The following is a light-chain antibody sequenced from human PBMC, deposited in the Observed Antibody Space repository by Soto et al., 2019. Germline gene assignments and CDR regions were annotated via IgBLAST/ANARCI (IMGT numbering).Light chain of an antibody. CDR2: GAS. V-gene: IGKV3-15*01. CDR3: QHYNEWPRT. CDR1: QRIAGN. Sequence: EIVMTQSPATLSVSPGERATLSCRATQRIAGNLAWYQHKSGQTPRLLISGASARATGVPARCSASGSGTAFTLTITSLESEEFAVYYCQHYNEWPRTFGQGTKLEI. J-gene: IGKJ2*01.